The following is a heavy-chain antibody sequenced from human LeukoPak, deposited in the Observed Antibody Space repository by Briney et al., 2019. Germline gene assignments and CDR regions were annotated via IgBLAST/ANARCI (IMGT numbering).Heavy chain of an antibody. D-gene: IGHD3-3*01. V-gene: IGHV3-64*01. J-gene: IGHJ6*03. CDR2: ISSNGGST. CDR3: ARGLFLGPFYYMDV. CDR1: GFTFSSYA. Sequence: RGGSLRLSCAASGFTFSSYAMHWVRQAPGKGLEYVSAISSNGGSTYYANSVKGRFTISRDNSKNTLYLQMGSLRAEDMAVYYCARGLFLGPFYYMDVWGKGTTVTVSS.